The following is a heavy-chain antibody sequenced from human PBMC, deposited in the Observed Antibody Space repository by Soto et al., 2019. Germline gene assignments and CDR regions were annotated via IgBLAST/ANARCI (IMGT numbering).Heavy chain of an antibody. V-gene: IGHV3-21*01. D-gene: IGHD3-9*01. Sequence: EVQLVESGGGLVKPGGSLRLSCAASGFSFSVYSMNWVRQAPGKGLEWVSTLRRHSDYIYYAESGMGRFTTSRDNVKNLSFLPMTSPGADATAVYCCTRGLSTGRPGGFDYWGQGALVTVSS. CDR3: TRGLSTGRPGGFDY. J-gene: IGHJ4*02. CDR1: GFSFSVYS. CDR2: LRRHSDYI.